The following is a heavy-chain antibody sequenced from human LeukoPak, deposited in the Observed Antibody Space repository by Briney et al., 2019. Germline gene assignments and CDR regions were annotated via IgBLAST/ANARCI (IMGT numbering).Heavy chain of an antibody. Sequence: PGGSLRLSCEASGFTFSTSWMYWVRQAPGKGLEWVSRINGDGSDPSYADFVKGRFTISRDNAKSTLYLETKNLRAEDTAVYYCARDGTFTGSNNYYYIDVWGKGTTVTISS. J-gene: IGHJ6*03. D-gene: IGHD1-14*01. CDR3: ARDGTFTGSNNYYYIDV. CDR2: INGDGSDP. CDR1: GFTFSTSW. V-gene: IGHV3-74*01.